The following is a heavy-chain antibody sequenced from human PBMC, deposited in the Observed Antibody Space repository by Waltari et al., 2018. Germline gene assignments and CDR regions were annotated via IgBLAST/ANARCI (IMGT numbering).Heavy chain of an antibody. Sequence: QVQLVESGGGVVQPGRSLRLSCAASGFPFNSYGMHWISQAPGKGLEWVAVTSNDGTNKHYADSVRGRFTISRDNSKNTVYLQMNSLRTEDTAVYYCANGLCGSDCYLLFHWGQGTLVTVSS. V-gene: IGHV3-30*18. CDR1: GFPFNSYG. CDR3: ANGLCGSDCYLLFH. J-gene: IGHJ4*02. CDR2: TSNDGTNK. D-gene: IGHD2-21*02.